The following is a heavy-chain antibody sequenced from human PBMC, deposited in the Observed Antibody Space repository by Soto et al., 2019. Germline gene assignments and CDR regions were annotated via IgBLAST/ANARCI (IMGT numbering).Heavy chain of an antibody. CDR3: ARVFGATPGAYYYGMDV. D-gene: IGHD3-10*01. CDR1: GASIRSGGYY. V-gene: IGHV4-31*03. J-gene: IGHJ6*02. CDR2: IYYSGST. Sequence: QVQLQESGPGLVKPSQTLSLTCTVSGASIRSGGYYWSWIRQHPGMGLEWIGYIYYSGSTYYNPSLKSRVTISVDTSKNQFSLKLSSVTAADTAVYYCARVFGATPGAYYYGMDVWGQGTTVTVSS.